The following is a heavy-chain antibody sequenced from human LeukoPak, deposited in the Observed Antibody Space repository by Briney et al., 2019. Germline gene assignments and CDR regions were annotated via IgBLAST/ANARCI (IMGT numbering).Heavy chain of an antibody. Sequence: GGSLRLSCAASGFTVRSNYMSWVRQAPGKGLEWVSVIPSGGSTYCADSVKGRFTISRDSSKNTLYLQVKSLRAEDTALYYCSRDRMGTKSFDYWGQGTLVTVSS. CDR1: GFTVRSNY. V-gene: IGHV3-66*01. J-gene: IGHJ4*02. CDR2: IPSGGST. D-gene: IGHD5-24*01. CDR3: SRDRMGTKSFDY.